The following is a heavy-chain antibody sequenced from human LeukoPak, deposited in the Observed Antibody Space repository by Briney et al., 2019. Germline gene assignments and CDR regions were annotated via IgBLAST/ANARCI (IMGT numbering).Heavy chain of an antibody. CDR3: ATRVATNVY. CDR2: IRNKANSYTT. V-gene: IGHV3-72*01. D-gene: IGHD5-12*01. Sequence: GGSLRLSCAASGFTFSDHYMDWVRQAPGKGLEWAGRIRNKANSYTTEYAASVKGRFTISRDDSKNSLYLQMNSLETEDTAVYYCATRVATNVYWGQGTLVTVSS. J-gene: IGHJ4*02. CDR1: GFTFSDHY.